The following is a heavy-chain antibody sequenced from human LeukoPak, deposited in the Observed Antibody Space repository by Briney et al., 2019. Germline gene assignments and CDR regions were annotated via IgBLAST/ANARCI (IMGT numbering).Heavy chain of an antibody. Sequence: PGGSLRLSCAASGFTVSTNYMSWVRQAPGKGLEWVLVIYSGGSTYYADSVKGRFTISRDNSKNTLYLQMNSLRAEDTAVYYCARERRDLANWFDPWGQGTLVTVSS. CDR3: ARERRDLANWFDP. CDR1: GFTVSTNY. J-gene: IGHJ5*02. CDR2: IYSGGST. V-gene: IGHV3-66*01. D-gene: IGHD2-21*02.